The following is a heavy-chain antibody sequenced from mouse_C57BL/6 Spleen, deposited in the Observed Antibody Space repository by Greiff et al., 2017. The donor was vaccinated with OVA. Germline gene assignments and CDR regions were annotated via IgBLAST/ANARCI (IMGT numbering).Heavy chain of an antibody. J-gene: IGHJ3*01. V-gene: IGHV1-58*01. D-gene: IGHD1-1*01. CDR2: TYIGNGYT. CDR1: GYTFTSYG. Sequence: EVKLQESGAELVRPGSSVKMSCKTSGYTFTSYGINWVKQRPGQGLEWIGYTYIGNGYTEYNEKFKGKATLTSDTSSSTAYMQLSSLTSEDSAIYFCARPYYYGSSPAWFAYWGQGTLVTVSA. CDR3: ARPYYYGSSPAWFAY.